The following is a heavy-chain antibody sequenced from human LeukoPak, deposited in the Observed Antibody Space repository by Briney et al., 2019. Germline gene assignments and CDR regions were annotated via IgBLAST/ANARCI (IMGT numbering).Heavy chain of an antibody. CDR2: VSDSGDAT. CDR3: AKSDCGGDGCKLLNY. D-gene: IGHD2-21*01. J-gene: IGHJ4*02. CDR1: GFTLSSSA. Sequence: PGRSLRLSCAASGFTLSSSAMHWVRQPPGKGLEWVSAVSDSGDATRYADSVKGRFTISRDNSKDTLYLQMNSLRAEDTAVYYCAKSDCGGDGCKLLNYWGQGTLVTVSS. V-gene: IGHV3-23*01.